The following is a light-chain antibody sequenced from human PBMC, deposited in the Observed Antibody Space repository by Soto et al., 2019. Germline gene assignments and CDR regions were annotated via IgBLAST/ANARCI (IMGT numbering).Light chain of an antibody. CDR1: NSNIASNT. CDR3: AAWDDKLNSYV. Sequence: QSVLTQPPSASETPGQTVSISCSGSNSNIASNTVNWYQHLPGTAPKLLIYYNNQRPSGVPDRFSGSKSGTSASLAISGLQSEDEGDYYCAAWDDKLNSYVFGNGTQMTV. J-gene: IGLJ1*01. V-gene: IGLV1-44*01. CDR2: YNN.